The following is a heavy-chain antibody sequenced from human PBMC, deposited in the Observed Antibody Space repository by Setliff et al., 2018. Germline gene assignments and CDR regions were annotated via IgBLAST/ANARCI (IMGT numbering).Heavy chain of an antibody. CDR3: ARGSAGDNNSWYPYFFDS. CDR2: ISHTGST. CDR1: DDFFNFGHW. J-gene: IGHJ4*01. Sequence: KPSETLSLTCTVSDDFFNFGHWLSWVRQSPGRGLQWIGDISHTGSTNNNPSLRSQVTVSVDKSKNQFSLKVDSVTDADTAVYFCARGSAGDNNSWYPYFFDSWGRGTLVTVSS. D-gene: IGHD3-10*01. V-gene: IGHV4-4*02.